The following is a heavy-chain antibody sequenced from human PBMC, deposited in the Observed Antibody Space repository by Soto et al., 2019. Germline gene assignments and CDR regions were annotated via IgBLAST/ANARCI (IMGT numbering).Heavy chain of an antibody. Sequence: GGSLRLYCAASGFTFRNYGMHWVRQAPGKGLEWVAVISYDGSNKFYADSVKGRFTVYRDNSQNTLYLQMNSLRPENTALYYCAKDLGMTPMVNPGYAHRGQVTLITVX. CDR1: GFTFRNYG. V-gene: IGHV3-30*18. J-gene: IGHJ4*02. CDR3: AKDLGMTPMVNPGYAH. D-gene: IGHD2-8*01. CDR2: ISYDGSNK.